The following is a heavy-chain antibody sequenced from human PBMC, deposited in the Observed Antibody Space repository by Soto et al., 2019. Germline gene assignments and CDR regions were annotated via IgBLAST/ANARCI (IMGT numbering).Heavy chain of an antibody. CDR1: GGSISSGFYS. D-gene: IGHD2-21*02. Sequence: PSETLSLTCAVSGGSISSGFYSWSWIRQPPGQGLEWIGYIYNSGNTYYNPSLMSRVTISVDRSQNHFSLKLTSVTAADAAVYYCARGSDGVWNWFDPWGQGXQVTVYS. V-gene: IGHV4-30-2*01. CDR2: IYNSGNT. CDR3: ARGSDGVWNWFDP. J-gene: IGHJ5*02.